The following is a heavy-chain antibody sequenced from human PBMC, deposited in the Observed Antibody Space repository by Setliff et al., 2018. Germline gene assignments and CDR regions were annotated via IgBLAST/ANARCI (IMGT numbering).Heavy chain of an antibody. Sequence: ASVKVSCKASGGTFTSYDINWVRQATGQRLEWMGWMNPNSGNTGYAQKFQGRVTMTRNTSISTAYMELSSLRSEDTAVYYCARGLKLRYFDWPIDYWGQGTLVTVSS. CDR2: MNPNSGNT. D-gene: IGHD3-9*01. CDR3: ARGLKLRYFDWPIDY. V-gene: IGHV1-8*02. J-gene: IGHJ4*02. CDR1: GGTFTSYD.